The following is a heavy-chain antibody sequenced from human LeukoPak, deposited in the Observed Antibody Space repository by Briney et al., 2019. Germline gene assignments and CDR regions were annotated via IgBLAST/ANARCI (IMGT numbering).Heavy chain of an antibody. CDR1: GFNFYYDW. J-gene: IGHJ3*01. D-gene: IGHD2-2*01. CDR2: IKSKTDGGTT. Sequence: GGSLRLSCAASGFNFYYDWMSWVRQAPGKGLEWVGRIKSKTDGGTTEYAAPVKGRFTISRDDSRNTLYLQMSSLKTEDTAVYYVRDQYCASPSCPGAFDLWGQGTVVTVSS. CDR3: RDQYCASPSCPGAFDL. V-gene: IGHV3-15*01.